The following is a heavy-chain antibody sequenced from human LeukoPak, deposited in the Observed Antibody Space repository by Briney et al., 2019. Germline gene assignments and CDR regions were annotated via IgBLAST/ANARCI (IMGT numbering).Heavy chain of an antibody. V-gene: IGHV3-15*01. J-gene: IGHJ4*02. CDR3: TTIVAFDY. Sequence: PGGSLRLSCAASGFTFSNAWMSWVRQAPGKGLEWVGRIKSKTGGGTTDYAAPVKGRFTISRDDSKNTLYLQMNSLKTEDTAVYYCTTIVAFDYWGQGTLVTVSS. CDR2: IKSKTGGGTT. D-gene: IGHD3-22*01. CDR1: GFTFSNAW.